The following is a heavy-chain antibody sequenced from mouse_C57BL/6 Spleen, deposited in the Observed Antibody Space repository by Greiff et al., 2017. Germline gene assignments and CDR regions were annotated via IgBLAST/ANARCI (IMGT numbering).Heavy chain of an antibody. J-gene: IGHJ4*01. D-gene: IGHD1-1*01. CDR1: GFNIKDYY. CDR2: IDPEDGDT. Sequence: EVQLQQSGAELVRPGASVKLSCTASGFNIKDYYMHWVKQRPEQGLEWIGRIDPEDGDTEYAPKFQGKATMTADTSSNTAYLHLSSLTSEDTAVYYCTTGDLLLVDYAMDDWGQGTSVTVSS. CDR3: TTGDLLLVDYAMDD. V-gene: IGHV14-1*01.